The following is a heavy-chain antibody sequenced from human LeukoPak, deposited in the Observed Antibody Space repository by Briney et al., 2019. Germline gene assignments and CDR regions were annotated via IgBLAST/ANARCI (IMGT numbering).Heavy chain of an antibody. V-gene: IGHV3-72*01. D-gene: IGHD1-26*01. Sequence: GGSLRLSCAASGFTFSDHYMDWARQAPGKGLEWVGRTRNKPNGYTTEYAASVKGRFTVSRDDSKNSLYLQMSSLKTEDTAVYYCGRVSGRGSFQDYWGQGTLVTVSS. CDR3: GRVSGRGSFQDY. CDR2: TRNKPNGYTT. CDR1: GFTFSDHY. J-gene: IGHJ4*02.